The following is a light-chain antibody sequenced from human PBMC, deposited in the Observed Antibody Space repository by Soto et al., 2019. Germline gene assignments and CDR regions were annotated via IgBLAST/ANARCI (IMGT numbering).Light chain of an antibody. Sequence: QSVLTQPPSVSGAPGQRVTISCTGSSSNIGAGYDVHWYQQLPGTAPKLLIYGNSNRPSGVPDRFSGSKSGTSASLAITGLQAEDEPDDYCQSYDSSLWARVFGGGTKLTVL. CDR2: GNS. V-gene: IGLV1-40*01. CDR3: QSYDSSLWARV. CDR1: SSNIGAGYD. J-gene: IGLJ3*02.